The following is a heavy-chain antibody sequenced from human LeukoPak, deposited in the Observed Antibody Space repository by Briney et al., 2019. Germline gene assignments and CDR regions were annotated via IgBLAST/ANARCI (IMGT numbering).Heavy chain of an antibody. CDR3: AKDKTVERITIFGVVRSVYFDY. CDR2: IRYDGSNK. J-gene: IGHJ4*02. V-gene: IGHV3-30*02. D-gene: IGHD3-3*01. CDR1: GFTFSNAW. Sequence: PGGSLRLSCAASGFTFSNAWMSWVRQAPGKGLEWVAFIRYDGSNKYYADSVKGRFTISRDNSKNTLYLQMNSLRAEDTAVYYCAKDKTVERITIFGVVRSVYFDYWGQGTLVTVSS.